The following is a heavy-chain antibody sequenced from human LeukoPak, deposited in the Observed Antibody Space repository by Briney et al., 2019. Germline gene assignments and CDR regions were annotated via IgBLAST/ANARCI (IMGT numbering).Heavy chain of an antibody. CDR2: IQYDGNEK. CDR1: GFTFSSFG. CDR3: SKGASILRGDMDV. Sequence: GGSLRLSCAASGFTFSSFGIHWVRQAPGKGLEWVAFIQYDGNEKYYADSVRGRFTISRDNARRTVSLEMSRLRNDDAALYYCSKGASILRGDMDVWGTGTTVTVSS. J-gene: IGHJ6*03. V-gene: IGHV3-30*02. D-gene: IGHD2/OR15-2a*01.